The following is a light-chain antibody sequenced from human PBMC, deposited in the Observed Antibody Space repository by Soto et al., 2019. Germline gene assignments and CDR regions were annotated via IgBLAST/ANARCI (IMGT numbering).Light chain of an antibody. CDR3: QKYNSAPLT. J-gene: IGKJ5*01. V-gene: IGKV1-27*01. CDR2: KAS. Sequence: DIQMTQSPSTLSGSVGDRVTITCRASQTISSWLAWYQQKPGKAPKLLIYKASTLQSGVPSRFSGSGSGTDFTLTISSLQHEDVETYYCQKYNSAPLTFGQGTRLEIK. CDR1: QTISSW.